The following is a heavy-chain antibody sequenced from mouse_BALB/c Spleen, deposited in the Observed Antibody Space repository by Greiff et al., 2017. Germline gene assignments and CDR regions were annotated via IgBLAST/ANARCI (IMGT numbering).Heavy chain of an antibody. CDR3: GRGGSYYAMDY. V-gene: IGHV2-9-2*01. CDR2: IWTGGGT. Sequence: QLVESGPGLVAPSQSLSITCTVSGFSLTSYVLSWIRQPPGKGLEWLGVIWTGGGTNYNSAFMSRLSISKDNSKSQVFLKMNSLQTDDTAIYYCGRGGSYYAMDYWGQGSSVTVSS. CDR1: GFSLTSYV. J-gene: IGHJ4*01.